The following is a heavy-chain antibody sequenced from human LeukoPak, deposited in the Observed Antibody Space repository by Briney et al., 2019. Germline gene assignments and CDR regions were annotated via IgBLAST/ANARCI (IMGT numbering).Heavy chain of an antibody. Sequence: SETLSLTCAVYGGSFSGYYWSWIRQPPGKGLEWIGEINHSRSTYYNPSLKSRVTIPIDTSKNQFSLKVSSVTAADTAVYYCARQTYGFNWYFDLWGRGTLVTVSS. CDR3: ARQTYGFNWYFDL. D-gene: IGHD4-17*01. CDR1: GGSFSGYY. CDR2: INHSRST. J-gene: IGHJ2*01. V-gene: IGHV4-34*01.